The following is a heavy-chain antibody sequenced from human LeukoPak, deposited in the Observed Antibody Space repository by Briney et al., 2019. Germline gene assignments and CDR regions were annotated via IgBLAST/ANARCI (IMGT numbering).Heavy chain of an antibody. CDR1: GFDFHNYV. J-gene: IGHJ4*02. V-gene: IGHV3-30-3*01. CDR3: ARGPSSQFRTDY. Sequence: GGSLRLSCAASGFDFHNYVIHWVRQAPGKGLEWVAVISSDVNIKYYADSVKGRFTISRDSSSKMVSLQMNSLGTEDTAVYYCARGPSSQFRTDYWGQGTLVTVSS. CDR2: ISSDVNIK. D-gene: IGHD2-2*01.